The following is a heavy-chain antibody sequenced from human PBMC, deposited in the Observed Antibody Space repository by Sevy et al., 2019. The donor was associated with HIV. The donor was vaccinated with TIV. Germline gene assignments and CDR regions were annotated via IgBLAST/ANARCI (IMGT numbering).Heavy chain of an antibody. CDR3: AKGGGKGTFFDY. Sequence: GGSLRLSCAASGFTFSSYSMNWVRQAPGKGLEWVSSISSSSSYIYYADSVKGRCTISRDNAKNSLYLQMNSLRAEDTAVYYCAKGGGKGTFFDYWGQGTLVTVSS. CDR1: GFTFSSYS. CDR2: ISSSSSYI. V-gene: IGHV3-21*01. J-gene: IGHJ4*02. D-gene: IGHD2-15*01.